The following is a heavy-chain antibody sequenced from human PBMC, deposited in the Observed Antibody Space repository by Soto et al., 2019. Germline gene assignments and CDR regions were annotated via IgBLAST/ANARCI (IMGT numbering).Heavy chain of an antibody. Sequence: SQTLSLTCAISGDSVSSNSAAWNWIRQSPSRGLEWLGRTYYRSKWYNDYAVSVKSRITINPDTSKNQFSLQLNSVTPEDTAVYYCARGLFPGYYGSGSYHYYYMDVWGKGTTVTVSS. CDR1: GDSVSSNSAA. V-gene: IGHV6-1*01. D-gene: IGHD3-10*01. CDR2: TYYRSKWYN. J-gene: IGHJ6*03. CDR3: ARGLFPGYYGSGSYHYYYMDV.